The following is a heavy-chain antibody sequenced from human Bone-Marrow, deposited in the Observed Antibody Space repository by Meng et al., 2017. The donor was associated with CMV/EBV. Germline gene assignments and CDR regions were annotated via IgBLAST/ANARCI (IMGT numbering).Heavy chain of an antibody. CDR2: MNPNSGNT. V-gene: IGHV1-8*03. Sequence: GESLKIPCAASGFTFSSYDINWVRQATGQGLEWMGWMNPNSGNTGYAQKFQGRVTITRNTSISTAYMELSSLRSEDTAVYYCARACSSTSCHTERDAFDIWGQGTMVTVSS. J-gene: IGHJ3*02. D-gene: IGHD2-2*02. CDR1: GFTFSSYD. CDR3: ARACSSTSCHTERDAFDI.